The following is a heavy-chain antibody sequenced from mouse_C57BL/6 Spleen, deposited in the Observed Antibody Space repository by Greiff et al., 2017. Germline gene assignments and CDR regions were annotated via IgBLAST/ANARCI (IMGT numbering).Heavy chain of an antibody. CDR1: GYTFTDYE. Sequence: QVQLQQSGAELVRPGASVTLSCKASGYTFTDYEMHWVKQTPVHGLEWIGAIDPETGGTAYNQKFKGKAILTADNSSSTAYMELRSLTSEDSAVYYCTRWLLRPFDYWGQGTTLTVSS. CDR2: IDPETGGT. CDR3: TRWLLRPFDY. V-gene: IGHV1-15*01. D-gene: IGHD2-3*01. J-gene: IGHJ2*01.